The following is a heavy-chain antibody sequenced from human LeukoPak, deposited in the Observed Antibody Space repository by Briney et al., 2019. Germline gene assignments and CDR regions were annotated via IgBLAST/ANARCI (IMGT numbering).Heavy chain of an antibody. CDR3: ARDSVWSGYYLGPRVNDAFDI. CDR1: GYTFTSYA. V-gene: IGHV1-69*13. D-gene: IGHD3-3*01. CDR2: IIPIFGTA. J-gene: IGHJ3*02. Sequence: SVKVSCKASGYTFTSYAISWVRQAPGQGLEWMGGIIPIFGTANYAQKFQGRVTITADESTSAAYMELSSLRSEDTAVYYCARDSVWSGYYLGPRVNDAFDIWGQGTMVTVSS.